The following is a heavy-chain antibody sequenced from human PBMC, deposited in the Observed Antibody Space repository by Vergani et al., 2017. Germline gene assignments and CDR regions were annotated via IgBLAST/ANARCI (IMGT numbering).Heavy chain of an antibody. Sequence: EVQLVESGGGLVKPGGSLRLSCAASGFTFSSYSMNWVRQAPGKGLEWVSSISSSSSYIYYADSVKGRFTISRDNAKNSLYLQMNSLRAEDTAVYYCARADLNYYDSSGYYRAGVDYWGQGTLVTVSS. D-gene: IGHD3-22*01. CDR1: GFTFSSYS. J-gene: IGHJ4*02. CDR2: ISSSSSYI. CDR3: ARADLNYYDSSGYYRAGVDY. V-gene: IGHV3-21*01.